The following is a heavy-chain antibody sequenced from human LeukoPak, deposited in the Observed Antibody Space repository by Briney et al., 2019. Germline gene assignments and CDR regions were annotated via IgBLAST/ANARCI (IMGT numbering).Heavy chain of an antibody. D-gene: IGHD4-23*01. Sequence: GGSLRLSCAASGFTFSSYSMNWVRQAPGKGLEWVSYISSSSRTIYYADSVKGRFTISRDNAKNSLYLQMNSLRAEDTAVYYCARAPYGGNSDYWGQGTLVTVSS. CDR2: ISSSSRTI. J-gene: IGHJ4*02. CDR1: GFTFSSYS. CDR3: ARAPYGGNSDY. V-gene: IGHV3-48*04.